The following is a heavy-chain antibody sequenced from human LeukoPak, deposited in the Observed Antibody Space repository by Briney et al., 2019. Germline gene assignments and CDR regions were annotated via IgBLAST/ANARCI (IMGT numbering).Heavy chain of an antibody. CDR1: GYSFTTYH. J-gene: IGHJ4*02. D-gene: IGHD2-21*02. CDR3: ARTTSLTASGYDC. CDR2: TNPYTGDR. Sequence: ASVKVSCKTSGYSFTTYHINRVRQASGQGLEWLGWTNPYTGDRGYAQRFQGRLSITSDTSISTAYMELGSLKSDDTAAYFCARTTSLTASGYDCWGQGTLVTVSS. V-gene: IGHV1-8*03.